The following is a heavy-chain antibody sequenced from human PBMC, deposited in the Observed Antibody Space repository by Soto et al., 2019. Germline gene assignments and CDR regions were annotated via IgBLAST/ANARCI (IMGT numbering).Heavy chain of an antibody. CDR3: ARRSKSSGWKTGDAFDI. CDR2: INHSGST. D-gene: IGHD6-19*01. V-gene: IGHV4-34*01. J-gene: IGHJ3*02. Sequence: PSETLSLTCAVYGGSFSGYYWSWIRQPPGKGLEWIGEINHSGSTDYNPSLKSRVTISVDTSKNQFSLKLSSVTAADTAVYYCARRSKSSGWKTGDAFDIWGQGTMVTVSS. CDR1: GGSFSGYY.